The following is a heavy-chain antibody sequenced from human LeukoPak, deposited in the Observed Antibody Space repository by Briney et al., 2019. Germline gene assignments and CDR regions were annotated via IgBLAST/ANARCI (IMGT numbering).Heavy chain of an antibody. D-gene: IGHD6-13*01. J-gene: IGHJ5*02. CDR2: ISAYNGNT. Sequence: ASVKVSCKASGYTFTSYGISWVRQAPGQGLEWMGWISAYNGNTNYAQKLQGRVTMTTDTSTSTAYMELRSLRSDDTAVYYCARVETIAAAGNWFDPWGQGTLVTVSS. CDR1: GYTFTSYG. V-gene: IGHV1-18*01. CDR3: ARVETIAAAGNWFDP.